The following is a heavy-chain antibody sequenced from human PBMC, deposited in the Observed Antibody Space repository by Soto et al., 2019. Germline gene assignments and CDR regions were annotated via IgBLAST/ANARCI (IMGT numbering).Heavy chain of an antibody. D-gene: IGHD2-15*01. CDR3: ASRPSNNCNSRFDY. J-gene: IGHJ4*02. CDR2: INQDGSKD. CDR1: GFTFTNYW. Sequence: EVPLVESGGGLVQPGGSLRLSCAASGFTFTNYWMSWVRQAPGRWLEWVANINQDGSKDYYVDSVTGQFTISRDNAKNSLYLQMNSLRPEDTSIYYCASRPSNNCNSRFDYGAQGTLVTVSS. V-gene: IGHV3-7*02.